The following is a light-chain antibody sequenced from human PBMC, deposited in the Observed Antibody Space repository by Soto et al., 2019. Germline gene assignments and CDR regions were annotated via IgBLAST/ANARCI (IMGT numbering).Light chain of an antibody. J-gene: IGLJ1*01. CDR1: SSKIGKNG. CDR2: YDA. V-gene: IGLV1-36*01. Sequence: ALTQPPSVSEAPRQRVTISCSGNSSKIGKNGVNWYQQLPGKAPKLIINYDALLPSGISDRLSGSRTGTAASLANSERQFEDEADYYCSAWDDSLNAHVFGTGTKVTVL. CDR3: SAWDDSLNAHV.